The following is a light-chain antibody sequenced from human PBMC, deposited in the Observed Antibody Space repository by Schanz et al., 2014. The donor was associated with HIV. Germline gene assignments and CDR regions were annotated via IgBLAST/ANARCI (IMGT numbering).Light chain of an antibody. CDR3: VSYTVTNTFV. Sequence: QSALTQPPSASGSPGQSATLSCTGTSSDIGGSNHVSWFQQHPGKAPKLIIYEFNQRPSGVPDRFSGSKSGNTASLTVSGLQAEDEADYYCVSYTVTNTFVFGTGTKLTVL. J-gene: IGLJ1*01. V-gene: IGLV2-8*01. CDR1: SSDIGGSNH. CDR2: EFN.